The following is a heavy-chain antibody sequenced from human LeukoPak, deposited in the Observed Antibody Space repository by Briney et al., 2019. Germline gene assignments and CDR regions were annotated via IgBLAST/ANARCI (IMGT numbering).Heavy chain of an antibody. V-gene: IGHV4-59*01. D-gene: IGHD6-19*01. J-gene: IGHJ4*02. CDR1: GVSISSYY. CDR3: ARVPVAGRTFDY. CDR2: IYYSGST. Sequence: SETLSLTCTVSGVSISSYYWSFIRQPPGKGLEWIWYIYYSGSTNYNPSLKSRVTISVDTSKNQFSLKLSSVTPADTAVYYCARVPVAGRTFDYWGQGNLVTVSS.